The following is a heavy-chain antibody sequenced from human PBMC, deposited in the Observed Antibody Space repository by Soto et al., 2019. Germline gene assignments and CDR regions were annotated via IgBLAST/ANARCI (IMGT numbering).Heavy chain of an antibody. CDR1: GYTFTQYS. CDR3: ARDVMRGPWLGGY. J-gene: IGHJ4*02. Sequence: QVQLVQSGAEEKKPGASVIVSCKASGYTFTQYSIHWARQAPGQRPEWMGWINGGNGDTKYLQQFQGRVTITRDTPANTVYMELGSLKPEDTATYYCARDVMRGPWLGGYWGQGTVVTVSP. V-gene: IGHV1-3*05. D-gene: IGHD6-19*01. CDR2: INGGNGDT.